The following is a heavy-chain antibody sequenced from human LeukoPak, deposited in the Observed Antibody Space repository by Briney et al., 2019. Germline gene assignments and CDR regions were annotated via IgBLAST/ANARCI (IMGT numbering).Heavy chain of an antibody. Sequence: SETLSLTCTVSGGSINNYYWSWIRQPAGKGLEWIGRIYTRGSTNYNPSLKGRVTMSVDTSKNQFSLKLSSVTAADAAVYYCARGRYCSADICSGGDAFDIWGQGTMVSVSS. J-gene: IGHJ3*02. CDR1: GGSINNYY. CDR3: ARGRYCSADICSGGDAFDI. D-gene: IGHD2-15*01. CDR2: IYTRGST. V-gene: IGHV4-4*07.